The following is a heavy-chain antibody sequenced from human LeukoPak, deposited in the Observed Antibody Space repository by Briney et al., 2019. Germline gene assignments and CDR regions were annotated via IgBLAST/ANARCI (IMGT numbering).Heavy chain of an antibody. V-gene: IGHV3-23*01. CDR3: AKGIYSSGWSYFDY. Sequence: GGSLRLSCAASGFTFSNSAMSWVREAPGKGLEWVSTLSGSGITTYYADSVKGRFTISRDNSKNTLYLQMNSLRAEDTAVYYCAKGIYSSGWSYFDYWGHGTLVTVSS. CDR2: LSGSGITT. D-gene: IGHD6-19*01. J-gene: IGHJ4*01. CDR1: GFTFSNSA.